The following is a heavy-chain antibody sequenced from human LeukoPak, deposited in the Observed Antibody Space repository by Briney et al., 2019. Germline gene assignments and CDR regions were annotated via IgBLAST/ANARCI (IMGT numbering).Heavy chain of an antibody. CDR1: GGSISSYY. D-gene: IGHD5-18*01. CDR2: IYYSGST. CDR3: ARGLRGYSYGYLSTYYYMDV. V-gene: IGHV4-59*01. J-gene: IGHJ6*03. Sequence: SETLSLTCTVSGGSISSYYWSWIRQPPGKGLEWIGYIYYSGSTNYNPSLKSRVTISVDTSKNQFSLKLSSVTAADTAVYYCARGLRGYSYGYLSTYYYMDVWGKGTTVTVSS.